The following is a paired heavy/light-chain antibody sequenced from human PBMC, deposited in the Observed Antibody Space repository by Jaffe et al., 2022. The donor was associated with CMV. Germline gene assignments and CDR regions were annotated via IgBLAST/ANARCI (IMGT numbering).Light chain of an antibody. V-gene: IGKV2-29*02. J-gene: IGKJ2*01. CDR2: EVS. Sequence: DIVMTQTPLSLSVTPGQPASISCKSSQSLLHSDGKTYLYWYLQKPGQSPQLLIYEVSSRFSGVPDRFSGSGSGTDFTLKISRVEAEDVGVYYCMQGIHLLRYTFGQGTKLEIK. CDR1: QSLLHSDGKTY. CDR3: MQGIHLLRYT.
Heavy chain of an antibody. D-gene: IGHD2-15*01. J-gene: IGHJ4*02. Sequence: QVQLVESGGGLVKPGGSLRLSCAASGFTFSDYYMSWIRQAPGKGLEWVSYISSSSSYTNYADSVKGRFTISRDNAKNSLYLQMNSLRAEDTAVYYCARGDCSGGSCYMLPEFPFDYWGQGTLVTVSS. CDR1: GFTFSDYY. V-gene: IGHV3-11*06. CDR2: ISSSSSYT. CDR3: ARGDCSGGSCYMLPEFPFDY.